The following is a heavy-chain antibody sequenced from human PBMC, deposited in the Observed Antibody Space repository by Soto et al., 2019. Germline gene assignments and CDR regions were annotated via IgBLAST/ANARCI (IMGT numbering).Heavy chain of an antibody. V-gene: IGHV3-33*01. CDR1: GFTFSSYG. CDR3: ARGYSSSLYYYYGMDV. CDR2: IWYDGSNK. Sequence: HPGGSLRLSCASSGFTFSSYGMHWVRQAPGKGLEWVAVIWYDGSNKYYADSVKGRFTISRDNSKNTLYLQMNSLRAEDTAVYYCARGYSSSLYYYYGMDVWGQGTTVTVSS. J-gene: IGHJ6*02. D-gene: IGHD6-6*01.